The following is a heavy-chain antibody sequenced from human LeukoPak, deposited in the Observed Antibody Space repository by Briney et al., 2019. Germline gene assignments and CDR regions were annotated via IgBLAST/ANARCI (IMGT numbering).Heavy chain of an antibody. V-gene: IGHV3-7*01. D-gene: IGHD2-2*01. Sequence: GGSLRLSCAASGFTFSSYWMTWVRQAPGKGLEGVASIKGDGSTKFYVDSLKGRFTIYRDNAKNSLYLQMNSLRAEDTAVYYCAREGVVESAAVDYWGQGTLVTVSS. J-gene: IGHJ4*02. CDR3: AREGVVESAAVDY. CDR2: IKGDGSTK. CDR1: GFTFSSYW.